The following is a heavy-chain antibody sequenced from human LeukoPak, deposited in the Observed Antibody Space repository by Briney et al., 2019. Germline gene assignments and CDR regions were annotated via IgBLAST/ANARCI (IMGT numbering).Heavy chain of an antibody. J-gene: IGHJ3*02. CDR2: IYYSGST. CDR3: ARVISPNPHDAFDI. Sequence: SETLSLTCAVSGGSISSGGYSWRWIRQPPGKGLEWIGYIYYSGSTNYNPSLKSRVTISVDTSKNQFSLKLSSVTAADTAVYYCARVISPNPHDAFDIWGHGTMVTVSS. V-gene: IGHV4-61*08. CDR1: GGSISSGGYS.